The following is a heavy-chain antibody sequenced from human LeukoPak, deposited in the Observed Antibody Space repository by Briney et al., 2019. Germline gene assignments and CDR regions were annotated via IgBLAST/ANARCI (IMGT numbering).Heavy chain of an antibody. D-gene: IGHD2-15*01. J-gene: IGHJ5*02. CDR2: IIPILGIA. V-gene: IGHV1-69*04. CDR1: GGTFSSYA. Sequence: ASVKVSCKASGGTFSSYAISWVRQAPGQGLEWMGRIIPILGIANYAQKFQGRVTITADKSTSTAYMELSSLRSEDTAVYYCASGYCSGGSCYEGWFDPWGQGTLVTVSS. CDR3: ASGYCSGGSCYEGWFDP.